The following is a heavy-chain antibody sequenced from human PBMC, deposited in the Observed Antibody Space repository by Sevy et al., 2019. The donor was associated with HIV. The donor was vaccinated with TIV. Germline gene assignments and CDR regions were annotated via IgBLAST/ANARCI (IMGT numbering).Heavy chain of an antibody. CDR2: IDPSDSYT. CDR3: ARLNIVVVPAARRDYYYGMDV. J-gene: IGHJ6*02. D-gene: IGHD2-2*01. CDR1: GYSFTSYW. Sequence: GESLKISCKGSGYSFTSYWISWVRQMPGKGLEWMGRIDPSDSYTNDSPSFQGHVTIFAGKSSSTAYLQRSCLKASDTAMYYCARLNIVVVPAARRDYYYGMDVWGQGTTVTVSS. V-gene: IGHV5-10-1*01.